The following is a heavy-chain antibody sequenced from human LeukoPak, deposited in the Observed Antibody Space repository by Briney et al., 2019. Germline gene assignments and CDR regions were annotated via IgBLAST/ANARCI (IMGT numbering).Heavy chain of an antibody. CDR3: ARGGSASADIVLMVYAIQDHNWFDP. J-gene: IGHJ5*02. D-gene: IGHD2-8*01. CDR1: GYTFTGYY. V-gene: IGHV1-2*06. Sequence: GASVKVSCKASGYTFTGYYMHWVRQAPGQGLEWMGRINPSSGGTNYAQKFQGRVTMTRDTSISTAYMELSRLRSDDTAVYYCARGGSASADIVLMVYAIQDHNWFDPWGQGTLVTVSS. CDR2: INPSSGGT.